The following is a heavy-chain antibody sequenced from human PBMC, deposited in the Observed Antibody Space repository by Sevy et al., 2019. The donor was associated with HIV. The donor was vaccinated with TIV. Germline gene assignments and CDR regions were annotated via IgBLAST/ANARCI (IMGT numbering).Heavy chain of an antibody. D-gene: IGHD4-4*01. CDR1: GDTVSSYA. CDR3: SRGGIGDYSKYFEY. Sequence: ASVKVSCKASGDTVSSYAINWVRQAPGQGLEWMGGIIPTFGTTKYGQKFQGRVTITAVKSTSTAYMELSSLRSEDSAVFYCSRGGIGDYSKYFEYWGQGTLVTVSS. CDR2: IIPTFGTT. V-gene: IGHV1-69*06. J-gene: IGHJ4*02.